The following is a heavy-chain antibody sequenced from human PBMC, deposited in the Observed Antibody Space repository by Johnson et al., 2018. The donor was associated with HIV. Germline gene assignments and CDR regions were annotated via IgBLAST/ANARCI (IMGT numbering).Heavy chain of an antibody. D-gene: IGHD1-26*01. J-gene: IGHJ3*02. CDR3: ARSRWADDAFDI. V-gene: IGHV3-13*01. Sequence: VQLVESGGGLVQPGGSLRLSCAASGFTFSSYDMHWVRQATGKGLEWVSAIGTAGDTYYPGSVKGRFTISRDNSKNTVYLQMISLRAEDMAVYYCARSRWADDAFDIWGQGTMVTVSS. CDR2: IGTAGDT. CDR1: GFTFSSYD.